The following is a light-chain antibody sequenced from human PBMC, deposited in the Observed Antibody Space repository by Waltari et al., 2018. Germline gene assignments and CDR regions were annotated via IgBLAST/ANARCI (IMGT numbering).Light chain of an antibody. V-gene: IGLV1-40*01. CDR1: SSNIGAGYD. J-gene: IGLJ1*01. CDR3: QSYDSSLSSYV. CDR2: GNN. Sequence: QSVLTQAPSVSGAPGQTVTISCTGSSSNIGAGYDVHWYQQLPGTAPKLLIYGNNNRPSGVPDRFSGSKAGTSASLAITGLQAEDEADYYCQSYDSSLSSYVFGTGTKVTVL.